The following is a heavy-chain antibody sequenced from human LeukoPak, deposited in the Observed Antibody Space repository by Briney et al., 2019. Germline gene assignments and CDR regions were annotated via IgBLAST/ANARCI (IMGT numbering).Heavy chain of an antibody. J-gene: IGHJ3*02. CDR2: IYTSGST. Sequence: SETLSLTRTVSGGSISSYYWSWIRQPPGKGLEWIGYIYTSGSTNYNPSLKSRVTISVDTSKNQFSLKLSSVTAADTAVYYCARRLLDAFDIWGQGTMVTVSS. V-gene: IGHV4-4*09. CDR1: GGSISSYY. CDR3: ARRLLDAFDI.